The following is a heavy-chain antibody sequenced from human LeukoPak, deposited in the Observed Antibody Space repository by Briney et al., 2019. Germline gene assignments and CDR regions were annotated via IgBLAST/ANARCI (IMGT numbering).Heavy chain of an antibody. CDR1: GFTFSSYT. J-gene: IGHJ4*02. Sequence: PGGSLRLSCVASGFTFSSYTMHWVRQAPGKGLEWVSVISFDGSHKYYADSVKGRFTISRDNAKNSLYLQMNSLRAEDTAVYYCARDGGSGFDYWGQGTLVTVSS. CDR2: ISFDGSHK. V-gene: IGHV3-30*04. CDR3: ARDGGSGFDY. D-gene: IGHD3-10*01.